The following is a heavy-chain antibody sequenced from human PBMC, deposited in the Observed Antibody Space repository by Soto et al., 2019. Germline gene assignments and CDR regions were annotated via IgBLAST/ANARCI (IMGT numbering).Heavy chain of an antibody. V-gene: IGHV4-59*01. CDR2: VSYTGTT. CDR3: AGDRSGTGWYYDL. J-gene: IGHJ2*01. D-gene: IGHD2-15*01. CDR1: GASISNYC. Sequence: SETLSLTCTVSGASISNYCWSWIRQSPGKGLEWIGFVSYTGTTNYNPSLTTRVTISEDTSKKQFSLRLSSVTAADTAVYYCAGDRSGTGWYYDLWGRGTLVTVSS.